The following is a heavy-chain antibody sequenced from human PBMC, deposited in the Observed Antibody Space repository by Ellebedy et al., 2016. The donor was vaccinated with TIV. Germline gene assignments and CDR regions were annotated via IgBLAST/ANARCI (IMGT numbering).Heavy chain of an antibody. CDR3: ARHELGSNAAFDS. V-gene: IGHV5-10-1*01. J-gene: IGHJ4*02. Sequence: KVSXKASGYSFIYYWITWVRQMPGKGLEWMGRIDPSDSFMKYSPSFQGHATISVDKSISTAYLQWSSLKASDTAIYYCARHELGSNAAFDSWGQGTLVTVSS. D-gene: IGHD7-27*01. CDR1: GYSFIYYW. CDR2: IDPSDSFM.